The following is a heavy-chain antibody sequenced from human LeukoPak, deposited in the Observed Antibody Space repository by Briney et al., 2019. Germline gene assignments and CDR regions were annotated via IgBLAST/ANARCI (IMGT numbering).Heavy chain of an antibody. V-gene: IGHV3-74*01. Sequence: GGSLRLSCVASGITFRSNWIHWVRQAPGKGLVWVSLINPDGSVTYYADSVKGRFTISRDNSKNTLYLQMNSLRAEDTAVYYCAKAPSASSSWRRYFDYWGQGTLVTVSS. CDR1: GITFRSNW. CDR2: INPDGSVT. J-gene: IGHJ4*02. D-gene: IGHD6-13*01. CDR3: AKAPSASSSWRRYFDY.